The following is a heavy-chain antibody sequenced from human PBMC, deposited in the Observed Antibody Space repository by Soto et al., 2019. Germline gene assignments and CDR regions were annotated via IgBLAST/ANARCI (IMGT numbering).Heavy chain of an antibody. CDR3: ARGASGYSFDY. Sequence: SETLSLTSTVSGGSISSGDYYWSWIRQPPGKGLEWIGYIYYSGSTYYNPSLKSRVTISVDTSKNQFSLKLSSVTAADTAVYYCARGASGYSFDYWGQGTLVTVSS. V-gene: IGHV4-30-4*01. CDR2: IYYSGST. J-gene: IGHJ4*02. D-gene: IGHD3-22*01. CDR1: GGSISSGDYY.